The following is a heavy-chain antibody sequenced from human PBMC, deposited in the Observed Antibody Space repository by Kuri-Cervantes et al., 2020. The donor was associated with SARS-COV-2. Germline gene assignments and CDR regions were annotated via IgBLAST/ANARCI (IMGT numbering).Heavy chain of an antibody. V-gene: IGHV1-69*06. CDR3: ARAGDGYSFFSFFMGCFDL. J-gene: IGHJ2*01. D-gene: IGHD5-24*01. CDR1: GGTFSSYA. CDR2: IIPIFGTA. Sequence: SVKVSCKASGGTFSSYAISWVRQAPGQGLEWMGGIIPIFGTANYAQKFQGRVTITADKSTSTAYMELSSLRAEDTAVYYCARAGDGYSFFSFFMGCFDLWGRGTLVTVSS.